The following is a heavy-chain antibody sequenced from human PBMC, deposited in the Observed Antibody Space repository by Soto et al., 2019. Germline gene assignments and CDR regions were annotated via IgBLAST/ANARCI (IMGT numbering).Heavy chain of an antibody. Sequence: GEPLNLSGKGSADSFSSYWMSWVRQMHGKGLEWMGRIDPSDSYTNYSPSFQGHVTISADKSISTAYLQWSSLKASDTAMYYCARSDHLTTPSDAFDIWGQGTMVTVS. J-gene: IGHJ3*02. V-gene: IGHV5-10-1*01. CDR1: ADSFSSYW. CDR3: ARSDHLTTPSDAFDI. CDR2: IDPSDSYT.